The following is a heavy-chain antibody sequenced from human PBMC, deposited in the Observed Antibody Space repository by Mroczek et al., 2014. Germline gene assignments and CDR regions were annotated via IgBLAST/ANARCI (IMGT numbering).Heavy chain of an antibody. J-gene: IGHJ6*03. Sequence: QLQQWGPRTGEAFTRPCPSPALSLVAPSAVVVTTGAGSASTQGRAWSGIGYIYYSGSTYYNPSLKSRVTISVDTSKNQFSLKLSSVTAADTAVYYCARDGLMATDFGGSYYYYYMDVWGKGTTVTVSS. CDR2: IYYSGST. CDR1: VAPSAVVVTT. CDR3: ARDGLMATDFGGSYYYYYMDV. V-gene: IGHV4-31*03. D-gene: IGHD5-12*01.